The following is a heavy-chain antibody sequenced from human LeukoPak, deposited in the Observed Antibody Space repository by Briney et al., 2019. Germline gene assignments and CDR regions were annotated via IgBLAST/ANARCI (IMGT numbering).Heavy chain of an antibody. D-gene: IGHD2-2*01. J-gene: IGHJ4*02. CDR3: ARDGDYCSSTSCYLKY. CDR1: GYTFPNYG. CDR2: ISVYNGNS. Sequence: GASVKVSCKASGYTFPNYGITWVRQAPGQGLEWMGWISVYNGNSKDAQKLQGRVTMTTDTSTSTAYMELRGLRSDDTAVYYCARDGDYCSSTSCYLKYWGQGTLVTVSS. V-gene: IGHV1-18*01.